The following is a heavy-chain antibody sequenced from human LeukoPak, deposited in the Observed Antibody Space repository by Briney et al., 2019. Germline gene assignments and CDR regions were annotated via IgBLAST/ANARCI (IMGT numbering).Heavy chain of an antibody. CDR3: ATTDPSAVVGEGSDY. J-gene: IGHJ4*02. Sequence: GASVKVSCKASGYTFTDYYIQWMRQAPGQGLEWMGWINPNSGGTDSPQKFRGWVTLTRDTSVSTAYMELSRLRSDDTAMYYCATTDPSAVVGEGSDYWGQGTLVTVSS. V-gene: IGHV1-2*04. CDR2: INPNSGGT. D-gene: IGHD6-19*01. CDR1: GYTFTDYY.